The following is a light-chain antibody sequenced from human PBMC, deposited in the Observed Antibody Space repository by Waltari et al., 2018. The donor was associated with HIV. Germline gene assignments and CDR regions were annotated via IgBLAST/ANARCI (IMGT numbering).Light chain of an antibody. CDR1: NIGSKS. V-gene: IGLV3-21*04. CDR2: YDS. CDR3: QVRDSRSDPVV. J-gene: IGLJ2*01. Sequence: YVLTQPPSVSVAPGKTARITCGGNNIGSKSVHWYQQRPGQAPMLVIYYDSDRPSGIPERFSGSNSGNTATLTISRVEAGDEADYYCQVRDSRSDPVVFGGGTKLTAL.